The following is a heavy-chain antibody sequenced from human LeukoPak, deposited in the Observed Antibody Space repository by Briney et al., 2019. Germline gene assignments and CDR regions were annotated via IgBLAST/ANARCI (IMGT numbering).Heavy chain of an antibody. D-gene: IGHD5-18*01. CDR3: ARAAMVTSRAFDI. CDR2: IYYSGST. J-gene: IGHJ3*02. CDR1: GGSISSGGYY. Sequence: PSETQSLTCTVSGGSISSGGYYWSWIRQHPGKGLEWIGYIYYSGSTYYNPSLKSRVTISVDTSKNQFSLKLSSVTAADTAVYYCARAAMVTSRAFDIWGQGTMVTVSS. V-gene: IGHV4-31*03.